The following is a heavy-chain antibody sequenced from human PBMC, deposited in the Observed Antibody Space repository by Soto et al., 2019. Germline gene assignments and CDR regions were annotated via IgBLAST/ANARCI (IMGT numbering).Heavy chain of an antibody. Sequence: ASVKVSCKASGYTFTSYYMHWVRQAPGQGLEWMGIINPSGGSTSYAQKFQGRVTMTRDTSTSTVYMELSSLRSEDTAVYYCERETYYYDSSGSYDAFDIWGQGTMVTVSS. CDR3: ERETYYYDSSGSYDAFDI. CDR2: INPSGGST. D-gene: IGHD3-22*01. CDR1: GYTFTSYY. J-gene: IGHJ3*02. V-gene: IGHV1-46*01.